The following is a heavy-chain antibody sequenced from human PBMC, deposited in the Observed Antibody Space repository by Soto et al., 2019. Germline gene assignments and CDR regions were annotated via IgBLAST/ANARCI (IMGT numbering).Heavy chain of an antibody. CDR2: IYYSGST. CDR3: ARHFEVAVAGNFPPPEY. Sequence: QLQLQESGPGLVKPSETLSLTCTVSGGSISSSSYYWGWIRQPPGKGLEWIGSIYYSGSTYYNPSLKSRVTITLDKFKKQFSLKLSFVTAADTAVYYWARHFEVAVAGNFPPPEYWGQGNLVTLSS. J-gene: IGHJ4*02. CDR1: GGSISSSSYY. V-gene: IGHV4-39*01. D-gene: IGHD6-19*01.